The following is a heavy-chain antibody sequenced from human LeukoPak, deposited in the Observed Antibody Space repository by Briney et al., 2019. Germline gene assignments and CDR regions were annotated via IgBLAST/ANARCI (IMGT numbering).Heavy chain of an antibody. CDR1: GGSISSGSYY. D-gene: IGHD3-22*01. CDR2: IYTSGST. V-gene: IGHV4-61*02. CDR3: ASYDSSGHDAFDI. J-gene: IGHJ3*02. Sequence: SETLSLTCTVSGGSISSGSYYWSWIRQPAGKGLEWIGRIYTSGSTNYNPSLKSRVTISVDRSKNQFSLKLSSVTAADTAVYYCASYDSSGHDAFDIWGQGTMVTVSS.